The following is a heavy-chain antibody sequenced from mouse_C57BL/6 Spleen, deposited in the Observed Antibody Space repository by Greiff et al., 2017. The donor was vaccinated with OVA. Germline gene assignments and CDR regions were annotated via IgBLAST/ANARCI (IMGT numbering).Heavy chain of an antibody. CDR2: INPYNGDT. Sequence: DVKLQESGPELVKPGDSVKISCKASGYSFTGYFMNWVMQSHGKSLEWIGRINPYNGDTFYNQKFKGKATLTVDKSSSTAHMELRSLTSEDSAVYYCARERAGSSYFDYWGQGTTLTVSS. CDR3: ARERAGSSYFDY. J-gene: IGHJ2*01. D-gene: IGHD1-1*01. V-gene: IGHV1-20*01. CDR1: GYSFTGYF.